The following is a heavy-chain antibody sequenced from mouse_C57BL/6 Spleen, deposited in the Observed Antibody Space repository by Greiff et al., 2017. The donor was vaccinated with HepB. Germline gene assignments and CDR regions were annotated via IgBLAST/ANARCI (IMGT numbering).Heavy chain of an antibody. Sequence: VQLQQSGAELVRPGSSVKLSCKASGYTFTSYWMHWVKQRPIQGLEWIGNIDPSDSETHYNQKFKDKATLTVDKSSSTAYMQLSSLTSEDSAVYYCARWDYYGPWFAYWGQGTLVTVSA. CDR3: ARWDYYGPWFAY. CDR2: IDPSDSET. D-gene: IGHD1-1*01. CDR1: GYTFTSYW. J-gene: IGHJ3*01. V-gene: IGHV1-52*01.